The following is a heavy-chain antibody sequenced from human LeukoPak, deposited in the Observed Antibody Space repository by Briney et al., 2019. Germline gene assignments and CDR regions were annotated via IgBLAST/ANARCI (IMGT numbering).Heavy chain of an antibody. J-gene: IGHJ6*03. CDR1: GFTFSSYW. CDR2: IKQDGSEK. CDR3: AAPSEYYYMDV. D-gene: IGHD3-10*01. V-gene: IGHV3-7*01. Sequence: TGRSLRLSCAASGFTFSSYWMSWVRQAPGKGLEWVANIKQDGSEKYYVDSVKGRFTISRDNAKNSLYLQMNSLRAEDTAVYYCAAPSEYYYMDVWGKGTTVTVSS.